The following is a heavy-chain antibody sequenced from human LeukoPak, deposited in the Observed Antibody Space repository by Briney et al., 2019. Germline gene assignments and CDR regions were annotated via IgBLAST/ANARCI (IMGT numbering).Heavy chain of an antibody. CDR3: SIGEGDSIRYFDWLLWY. V-gene: IGHV1-46*03. CDR1: GYTFTSYF. J-gene: IGHJ4*02. D-gene: IGHD3-9*01. Sequence: ASVKVSCKASGYTFTSYFIPWVRQAPGQGLEWMGIINPSGGSTSYAQKFQGRVTMTRDTSTSTVYMELSSLRSEDTAVYYCSIGEGDSIRYFDWLLWYWGQGTLVTVSS. CDR2: INPSGGST.